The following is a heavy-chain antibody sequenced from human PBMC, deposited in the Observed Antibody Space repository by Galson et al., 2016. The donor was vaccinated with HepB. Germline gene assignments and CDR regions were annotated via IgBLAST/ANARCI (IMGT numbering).Heavy chain of an antibody. V-gene: IGHV3-23*01. J-gene: IGHJ3*02. Sequence: SLRLSCAASGFTFSNYAMSWVRQTPGKGLEWVSGISGSGGSTYYTDSVKGRFTISRDNSKNTLYLQMSSLRAEDTAVYYCARAHCGGDCYYGFDIWGQGTMVTVSS. CDR2: ISGSGGST. D-gene: IGHD2-21*02. CDR1: GFTFSNYA. CDR3: ARAHCGGDCYYGFDI.